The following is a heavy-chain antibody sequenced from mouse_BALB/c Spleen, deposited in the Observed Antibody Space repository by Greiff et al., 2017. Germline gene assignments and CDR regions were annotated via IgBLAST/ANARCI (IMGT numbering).Heavy chain of an antibody. CDR2: INPNNGGT. J-gene: IGHJ4*01. V-gene: IGHV1-18*01. CDR1: GYTFTEYT. D-gene: IGHD3-2*01. Sequence: VQLKQSGPELVKPGASVKISCKTSGYTFTEYTMHWVKQSHGKSLEWIGGINPNNGGTSYNQKFKGKATLTVDKSSSTAYMELRSLTSEDSAVYYCARTGDSSGYPYAMDYWGQGTSVTVSS. CDR3: ARTGDSSGYPYAMDY.